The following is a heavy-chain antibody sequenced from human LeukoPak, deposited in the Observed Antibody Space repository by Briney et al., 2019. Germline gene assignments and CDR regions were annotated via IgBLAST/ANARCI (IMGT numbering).Heavy chain of an antibody. D-gene: IGHD2-15*01. CDR1: GFSFSEYY. J-gene: IGHJ3*02. Sequence: GGSLRLSCPASGFSFSEYYMIWLRQAPGKGLEGLSSINGSADRILYADSVKGRFTISRDNAKNSLFLQMNSLRDEDTAVYFCARDRDLRVVHAQYDAYDMWGQGTVVTVSS. CDR2: INGSADRI. CDR3: ARDRDLRVVHAQYDAYDM. V-gene: IGHV3-11*01.